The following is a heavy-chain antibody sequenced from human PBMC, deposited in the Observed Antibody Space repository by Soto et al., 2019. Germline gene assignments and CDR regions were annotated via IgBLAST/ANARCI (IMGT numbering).Heavy chain of an antibody. V-gene: IGHV3-21*01. CDR2: ISGNGIYT. CDR3: ASKVSHCSATTCLDY. D-gene: IGHD2-15*01. CDR1: GFTFSNYN. J-gene: IGHJ4*02. Sequence: PGGSLRLSCATSGFTFSNYNMNWVRQAPGKGLEWLSSISGNGIYTYYADSVKGRFTISRDNAKDSLYLEMNSLRAEDTAVYYCASKVSHCSATTCLDYWGQGTQVTVSS.